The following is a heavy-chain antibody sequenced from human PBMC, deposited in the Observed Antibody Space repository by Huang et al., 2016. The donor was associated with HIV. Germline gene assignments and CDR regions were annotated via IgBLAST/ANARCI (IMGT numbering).Heavy chain of an antibody. CDR3: ASGEYGKNAYDI. CDR2: FYYSGDA. Sequence: QLHLQQSGPGLVRPSETLSLICTVSGGSITSSNPYWGWIRQTPGKGLEWIGNFYYSGDAYYTPSLKNRVSIALDTSKSQFSLRLSSVIATDTAVYYCASGEYGKNAYDIWGQGTVVTVSA. D-gene: IGHD2-2*01. J-gene: IGHJ3*02. CDR1: GGSITSSNPY. V-gene: IGHV4-39*01.